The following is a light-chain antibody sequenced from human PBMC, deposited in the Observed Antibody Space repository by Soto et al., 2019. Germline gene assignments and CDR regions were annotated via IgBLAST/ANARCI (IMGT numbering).Light chain of an antibody. CDR1: SSDVGAYNY. V-gene: IGLV2-14*01. Sequence: QSVLTKAASVSVSPGQPITISCTGTSSDVGAYNYVSWYQQRQGKAPKLMIYEVSNRPSGVSNRFSGSKSGTTAYLTISGLTAEDEADYFCSSYTSSSTLVVFGGGTKLTVL. J-gene: IGLJ2*01. CDR2: EVS. CDR3: SSYTSSSTLVV.